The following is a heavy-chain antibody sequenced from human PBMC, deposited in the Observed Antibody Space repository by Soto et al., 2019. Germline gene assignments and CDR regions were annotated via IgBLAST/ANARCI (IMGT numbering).Heavy chain of an antibody. J-gene: IGHJ6*02. CDR3: ARDIAAAGIYYYYGMDV. V-gene: IGHV1-69*08. Sequence: QVQLVQSGAEVKKPGSSVKVSCKASGGTFSSYTISWVRQAPGQGLEWMGRIIPILGIANYAQKFQGRVTITADKSTSRAYMELSSLRYEDTAVYYCARDIAAAGIYYYYGMDVWGQGTTVTVSS. D-gene: IGHD6-13*01. CDR1: GGTFSSYT. CDR2: IIPILGIA.